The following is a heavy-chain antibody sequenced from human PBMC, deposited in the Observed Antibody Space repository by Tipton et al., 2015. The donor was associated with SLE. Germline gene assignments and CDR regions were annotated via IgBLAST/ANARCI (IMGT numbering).Heavy chain of an antibody. Sequence: GSLRLSCTASGFTFGNYAMSWFRQAPGKGLEWLAYITSSGNTMYYADSVKGRFTISRDNANNSLYLQMNSLTAEDTAIYYCARDRVPFFYYFDLWGRGTLVTVSS. CDR3: ARDRVPFFYYFDL. J-gene: IGHJ2*01. D-gene: IGHD2/OR15-2a*01. V-gene: IGHV3-48*03. CDR1: GFTFGNYA. CDR2: ITSSGNTM.